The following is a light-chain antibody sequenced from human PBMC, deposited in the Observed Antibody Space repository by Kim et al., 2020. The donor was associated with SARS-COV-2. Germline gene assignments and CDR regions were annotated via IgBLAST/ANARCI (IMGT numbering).Light chain of an antibody. CDR1: RRDVGGYND. V-gene: IGLV2-8*01. J-gene: IGLJ2*01. CDR3: SSYAGSNNLV. Sequence: GQSVTIPCTGTRRDVGGYNDVSWYQQHPGKAPKLMIYEVSKRPSGVPDRFSGSKSGNTASLTVSGLQAEDEADYYCSSYAGSNNLVFGGGTQLTVL. CDR2: EVS.